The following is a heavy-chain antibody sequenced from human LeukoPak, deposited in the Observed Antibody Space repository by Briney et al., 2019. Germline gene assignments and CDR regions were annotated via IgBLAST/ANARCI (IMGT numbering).Heavy chain of an antibody. D-gene: IGHD3-10*01. V-gene: IGHV4-39*07. CDR1: GGSISSSSFH. CDR3: ARSYSSGSYYSPFDP. CDR2: VFHSGST. J-gene: IGHJ5*02. Sequence: SETLSLTCTVSGGSISSSSFHWGWIRQSPGKGLEWIGTVFHSGSTYYNPSLDSRITISVDTSKNQFSLKLSSLTAADTAVYYCARSYSSGSYYSPFDPWGQGTLVTVSS.